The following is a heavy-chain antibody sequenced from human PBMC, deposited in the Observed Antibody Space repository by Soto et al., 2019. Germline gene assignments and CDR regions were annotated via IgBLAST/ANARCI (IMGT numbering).Heavy chain of an antibody. Sequence: SETLSLTCTVSGGSISRYYWSWIRQPPGKGLEWIGYTYYSGSTNYNPSLNSRVSISVDTSRNQFSLRLTSVTAADTAMYYCARDSENYYGSGSYLGNWGRGTLVTVSS. D-gene: IGHD3-10*01. CDR2: TYYSGST. J-gene: IGHJ4*02. V-gene: IGHV4-59*12. CDR1: GGSISRYY. CDR3: ARDSENYYGSGSYLGN.